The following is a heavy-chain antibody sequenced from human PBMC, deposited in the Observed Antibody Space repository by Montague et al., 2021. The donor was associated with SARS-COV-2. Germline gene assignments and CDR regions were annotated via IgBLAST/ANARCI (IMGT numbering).Heavy chain of an antibody. CDR2: IYTSGST. CDR1: GGSISSGSYY. J-gene: IGHJ6*02. CDR3: ARDRVDRYSGSRTAYGMDV. D-gene: IGHD1-26*01. Sequence: TLSLTCTVSGGSISSGSYYWSWIWQPAGKGLEWIGRIYTSGSTNYNPSLKSRVTISVDTSKNQFSLKLSSVTAADTAVYYCARDRVDRYSGSRTAYGMDVWGQGTTVTVSS. V-gene: IGHV4-61*02.